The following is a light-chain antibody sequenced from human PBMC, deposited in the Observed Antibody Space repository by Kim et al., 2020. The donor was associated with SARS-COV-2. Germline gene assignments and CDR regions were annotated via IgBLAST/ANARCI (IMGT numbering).Light chain of an antibody. CDR2: GAS. Sequence: ELVLTQSPGTLSLSPGERATLSCTASQSVSNSYLAWYQQRPGQAPRLLIYGASIRATGTPDRFSGSGSGTDFTLTINRLEPEDFAVYYCQQQQFGFSLTFGGGTKLEI. CDR3: QQQQFGFSLT. V-gene: IGKV3-20*01. J-gene: IGKJ4*01. CDR1: QSVSNSY.